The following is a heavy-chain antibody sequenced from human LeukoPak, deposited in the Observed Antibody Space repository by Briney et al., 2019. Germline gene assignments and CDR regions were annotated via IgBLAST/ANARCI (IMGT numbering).Heavy chain of an antibody. Sequence: GGSLRLSCAASGFTLSDYGMHWVRQAPGKGLECVAFIRYDGSDKQYTDSVKGRFTISRDNSKNTLYLQMSSLRAEDTAVYYCANREDDSSSSHSWGQGTLVTVSS. J-gene: IGHJ4*02. CDR3: ANREDDSSSSHS. V-gene: IGHV3-30*02. CDR1: GFTLSDYG. D-gene: IGHD6-6*01. CDR2: IRYDGSDK.